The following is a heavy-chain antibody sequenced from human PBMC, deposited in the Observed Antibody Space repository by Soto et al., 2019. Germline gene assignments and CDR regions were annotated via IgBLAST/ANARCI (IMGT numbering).Heavy chain of an antibody. D-gene: IGHD3-16*01. V-gene: IGHV3-30*18. CDR3: AKGILSATIGPYAMDV. CDR2: ISYDGGNI. J-gene: IGHJ6*02. CDR1: GFAFRSYA. Sequence: PGGSLRLSCEVSGFAFRSYAMHWVRQAPGKGLEWVGVISYDGGNIYYADSVKGRFTISRDNSKNTLYVQVNSLRPEDTAVYYCAKGILSATIGPYAMDVWGQGTTVTVSS.